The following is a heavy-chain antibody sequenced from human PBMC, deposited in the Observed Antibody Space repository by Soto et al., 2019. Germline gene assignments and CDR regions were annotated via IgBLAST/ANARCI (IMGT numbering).Heavy chain of an antibody. CDR1: GFTFSSYS. Sequence: EVQLVESGGGLVKPGGSLRLSCAASGFTFSSYSMNWVRQAPGKGLEWVSSISSSSSYIYYSDSVKGRFTISRDNAKNSLYLQMNSLRAEDTAVYYCSSIQLGYDAFDIWGQGTMVTVS. D-gene: IGHD6-6*01. CDR3: SSIQLGYDAFDI. J-gene: IGHJ3*02. CDR2: ISSSSSYI. V-gene: IGHV3-21*01.